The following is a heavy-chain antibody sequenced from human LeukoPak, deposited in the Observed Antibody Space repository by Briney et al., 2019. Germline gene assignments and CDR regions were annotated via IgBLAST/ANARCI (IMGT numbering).Heavy chain of an antibody. J-gene: IGHJ4*02. Sequence: SETLSLTCAVYGESLNSYYWSWVRQPPGEGLEWIGEIYESGTTKYNPSLKSRVAISMVPSKQQFSLRLSSVTAAGTAVYYCARGAWATRLASWGLGTPVIVPS. CDR2: IYESGTT. D-gene: IGHD2-15*01. CDR1: GESLNSYY. CDR3: ARGAWATRLAS. V-gene: IGHV4-34*01.